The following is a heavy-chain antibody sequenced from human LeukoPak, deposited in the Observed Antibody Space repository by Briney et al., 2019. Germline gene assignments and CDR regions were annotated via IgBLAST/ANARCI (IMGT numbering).Heavy chain of an antibody. J-gene: IGHJ6*03. D-gene: IGHD4-11*01. CDR2: ISSSGSTI. CDR1: GFTFSDYY. CDR3: ARRPRSANYRNYYYYYMDV. Sequence: GGSLRLSCAASGFTFSDYYMSWIRQAPGKGLEWVSYISSSGSTIYYADSVKGRFTISRDNAKNSLYLQMNSLRAEDTAVYYCARRPRSANYRNYYYYYMDVWGKGTTVTVSS. V-gene: IGHV3-11*04.